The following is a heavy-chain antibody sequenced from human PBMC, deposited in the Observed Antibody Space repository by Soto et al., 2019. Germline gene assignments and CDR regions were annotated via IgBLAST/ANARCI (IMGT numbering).Heavy chain of an antibody. J-gene: IGHJ6*02. V-gene: IGHV4-34*01. D-gene: IGHD2-21*01. CDR2: INHSGNT. Sequence: PSETLSLTCSIYGGSFSGYYWSWIRQPPGKGLEWIGEINHSGNTNYNPSVKRLVSITVDTSNHQFSLKPNSVTEGDTAVYYCALSWPPVAKGFYYLDMDVWGQGTRV. CDR3: ALSWPPVAKGFYYLDMDV. CDR1: GGSFSGYY.